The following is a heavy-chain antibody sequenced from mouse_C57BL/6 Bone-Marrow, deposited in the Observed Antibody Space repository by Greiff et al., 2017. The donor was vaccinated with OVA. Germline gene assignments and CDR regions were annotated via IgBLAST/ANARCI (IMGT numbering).Heavy chain of an antibody. Sequence: EVHLVESGGGLVKPGGSLKLSCAASGFTFSDYGMHWVRQAPEKGLEWVAYISSGSSTIYYADTVKGRCTIARDNAKTTLFLQMTSLRSEDTAMYYCARGYGLFDVWGTGTTVTVAS. J-gene: IGHJ1*03. CDR2: ISSGSSTI. CDR1: GFTFSDYG. CDR3: ARGYGLFDV. D-gene: IGHD1-2*01. V-gene: IGHV5-17*01.